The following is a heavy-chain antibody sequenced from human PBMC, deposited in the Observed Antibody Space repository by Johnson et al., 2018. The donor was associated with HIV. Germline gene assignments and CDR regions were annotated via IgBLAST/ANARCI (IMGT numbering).Heavy chain of an antibody. CDR1: GFSVSSNY. Sequence: VQLVESGGGLVQPGGSLRLSCSASGFSVSSNYMSWVRQAPGKGLAWVSSIYSGGSTYYADSVKGRFTISRDNSKNTLYLQMNSLRAEDTAVYYCARARARVTFDIWGQGTMVTVSS. V-gene: IGHV3-66*01. J-gene: IGHJ3*02. D-gene: IGHD2-21*01. CDR3: ARARARVTFDI. CDR2: IYSGGST.